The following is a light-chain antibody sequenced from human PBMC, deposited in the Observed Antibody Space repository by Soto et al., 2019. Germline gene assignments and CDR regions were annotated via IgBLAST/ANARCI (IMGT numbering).Light chain of an antibody. V-gene: IGLV2-14*01. CDR1: SSDVGGYNY. J-gene: IGLJ1*01. CDR3: SSYTSSSTLYV. Sequence: HSALTQPASVSGAAGQSITISCTGTSSDVGGYNYVSWYQQHPGKAPKLMIYDVSNRPSGVSNRFSGSKSGNTASLTISGLQAEDEADYYCSSYTSSSTLYVFGTGTKVTVL. CDR2: DVS.